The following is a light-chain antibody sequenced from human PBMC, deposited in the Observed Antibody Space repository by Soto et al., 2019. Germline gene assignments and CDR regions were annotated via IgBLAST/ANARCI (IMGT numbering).Light chain of an antibody. CDR3: QQCNNLPIT. V-gene: IGKV1-33*01. CDR2: GAS. Sequence: DIQMTQSPSSLSASVGDRVTITCQANQDISKYLKWYQQKPGKAPKLLIYGASSLETGVPSRFSGSVSGTDFTFTISSLQPEDIATYYCQQCNNLPITFGQGTRLEIK. J-gene: IGKJ5*01. CDR1: QDISKY.